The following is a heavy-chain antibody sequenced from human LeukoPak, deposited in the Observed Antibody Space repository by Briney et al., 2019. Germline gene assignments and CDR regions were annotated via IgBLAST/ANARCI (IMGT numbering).Heavy chain of an antibody. V-gene: IGHV3-74*01. CDR3: VVGGSPGY. Sequence: GGSMRLSCAASGLAFSAYKMHWVRQAPRKGLVWVSRISTDGYTTDYADFVQGRFTASRDNTKNTWSLEMNSLRAEDTAVYYCVVGGSPGYWGQGTLATVSS. CDR1: GLAFSAYK. J-gene: IGHJ4*02. D-gene: IGHD2-15*01. CDR2: ISTDGYTT.